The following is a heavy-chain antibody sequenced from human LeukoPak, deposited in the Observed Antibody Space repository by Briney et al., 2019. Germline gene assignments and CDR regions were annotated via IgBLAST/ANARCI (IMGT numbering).Heavy chain of an antibody. CDR1: SYTFTSYG. CDR2: ISAYNGNT. J-gene: IGHJ6*03. CDR3: ARANPSSSWYNYYYYMDV. D-gene: IGHD6-13*01. V-gene: IGHV1-18*01. Sequence: ASVKVSCKASSYTFTSYGISWVRQAPGQGLEWMGWISAYNGNTNYAQKLQGRVTMTTDTSTSTAYMELRSLRSDDTAVYYCARANPSSSWYNYYYYMDVWGKGTTVTVSS.